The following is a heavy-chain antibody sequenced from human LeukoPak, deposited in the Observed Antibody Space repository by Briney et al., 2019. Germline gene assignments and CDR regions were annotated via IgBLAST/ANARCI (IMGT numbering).Heavy chain of an antibody. CDR1: GYTSTRYD. CDR3: ARESLGSYKAVVIVARGHDAFDM. D-gene: IGHD3-22*01. CDR2: MNPNSGNT. Sequence: ASVKGSCKASGYTSTRYDINWVRQATGHGLEWMGWMNPNSGNTGYAQKFQGRVTITRNTSITTVYMNVSNLRSEDTAVYYCARESLGSYKAVVIVARGHDAFDMWGQGTMVTVSS. V-gene: IGHV1-8*03. J-gene: IGHJ3*02.